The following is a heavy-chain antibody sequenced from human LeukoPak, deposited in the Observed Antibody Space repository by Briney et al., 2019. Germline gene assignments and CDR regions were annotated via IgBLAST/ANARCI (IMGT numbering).Heavy chain of an antibody. CDR1: GGSISSGGYS. J-gene: IGHJ4*02. D-gene: IGHD3-10*01. Sequence: SETLSLTCAVSGGSISSGGYSWSWIRPPPGKGLEWIGYIYHSGSTYYNPSLKSRITISVDTSKNQFSLKLSSVTAADTAVYYCARVPAPYYYGSGIYHPGYFDYWGQGSLVTVSS. CDR2: IYHSGST. CDR3: ARVPAPYYYGSGIYHPGYFDY. V-gene: IGHV4-30-2*01.